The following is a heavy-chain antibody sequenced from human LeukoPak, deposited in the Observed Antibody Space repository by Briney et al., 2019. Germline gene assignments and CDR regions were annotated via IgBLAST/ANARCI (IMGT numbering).Heavy chain of an antibody. D-gene: IGHD1-26*01. Sequence: SETLSLTCTVSGGSISSSSYYWGWIRQPPGKGLEWIGSVYYSGSTYYNPSLRSRVTISLDTSKNQFSLKLSSVTAADTAMYYCAKSGGYGLIDYWGQGTLVTVSS. CDR1: GGSISSSSYY. J-gene: IGHJ4*02. CDR2: VYYSGST. CDR3: AKSGGYGLIDY. V-gene: IGHV4-39*01.